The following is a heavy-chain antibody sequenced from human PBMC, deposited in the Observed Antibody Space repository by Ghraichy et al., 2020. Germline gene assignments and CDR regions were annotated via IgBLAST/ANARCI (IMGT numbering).Heavy chain of an antibody. CDR3: TRNLLGSWIQLWSPTGDY. V-gene: IGHV3-49*03. D-gene: IGHD5-18*01. CDR2: IRSKAYGGTT. J-gene: IGHJ4*02. Sequence: GGSLRLSCTASGFTFGDYAMSWFRQAPGKGLEWVGFIRSKAYGGTTEYAASVKGRFTISRDDSKSIAYLQMNSLKTEDTAVYYCTRNLLGSWIQLWSPTGDYWGQGTLVTVSS. CDR1: GFTFGDYA.